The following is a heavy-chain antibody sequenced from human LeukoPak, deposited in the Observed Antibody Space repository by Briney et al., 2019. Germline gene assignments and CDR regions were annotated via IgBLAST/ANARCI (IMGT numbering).Heavy chain of an antibody. V-gene: IGHV3-66*01. Sequence: GGSLRLSCVASEFTVSGNYMSWVRQAPGKGLEWVSIIHINGDTPYADSVKGRFPISRDNSKRTVYLQMNSLRSEDTAVYYCARDGLDSSGPVAFDIWGQGTMVTVSS. CDR3: ARDGLDSSGPVAFDI. D-gene: IGHD3-22*01. CDR2: IHINGDT. CDR1: EFTVSGNY. J-gene: IGHJ3*02.